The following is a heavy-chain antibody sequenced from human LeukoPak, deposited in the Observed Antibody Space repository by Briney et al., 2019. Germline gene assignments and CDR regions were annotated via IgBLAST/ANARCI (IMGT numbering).Heavy chain of an antibody. CDR1: GFTFSIHG. Sequence: VQPGGTLRLSCAASGFTFSIHGMNWVRQAPGKGLEWVANIKQDGNEKYYVDSVKGRFTISRDNAKNSLYLQMNSLRAEDTAVYYCARGKRNCGGDCYSKWGQGTLVTVSS. CDR2: IKQDGNEK. J-gene: IGHJ4*02. D-gene: IGHD2-21*02. V-gene: IGHV3-7*01. CDR3: ARGKRNCGGDCYSK.